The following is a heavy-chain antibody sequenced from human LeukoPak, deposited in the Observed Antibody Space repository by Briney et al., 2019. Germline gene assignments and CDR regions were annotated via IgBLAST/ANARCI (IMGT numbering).Heavy chain of an antibody. J-gene: IGHJ4*02. V-gene: IGHV3-48*02. CDR3: ARGYYYVRSGYYYEGDS. CDR2: ISSSSSTI. CDR1: GFTFSSHS. Sequence: GGSLRLSCAASGFTFSSHSMHWVRQAPGKGLAWVSYISSSSSTIYYADSVKGRSTISRDNAKNSLYLQMSSLRDEDTAVYYCARGYYYVRSGYYYEGDSWGQGTLVTVSS. D-gene: IGHD3-22*01.